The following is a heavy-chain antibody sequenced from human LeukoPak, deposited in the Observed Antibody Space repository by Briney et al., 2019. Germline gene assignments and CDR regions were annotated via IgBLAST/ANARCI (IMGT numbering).Heavy chain of an antibody. CDR3: ARESGSYYPAPYYFDY. CDR1: GYTFTSYY. CDR2: INPSGGST. J-gene: IGHJ4*02. V-gene: IGHV1-46*01. Sequence: GAPVKVSCKASGYTFTSYYMHWVRQAPGQGLEWMGIINPSGGSTSYAQKFQGRVTMTRDMSTSTVYMELSSLRSEDTAVYYCARESGSYYPAPYYFDYWGQGTLVTVSS. D-gene: IGHD1-26*01.